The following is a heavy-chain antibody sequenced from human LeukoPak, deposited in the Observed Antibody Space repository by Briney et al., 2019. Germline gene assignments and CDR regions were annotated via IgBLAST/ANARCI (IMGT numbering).Heavy chain of an antibody. V-gene: IGHV4-39*07. CDR3: ARVSGYDWESFYDY. CDR2: IYYSGST. J-gene: IGHJ4*02. D-gene: IGHD5-12*01. Sequence: SETLSLTCTVSGGSISSSSYYWGWIRQPPGKGLEWIGSIYYSGSTNYNPSLKSRVTISVDTSKNQFSLKLSSVTAADTAVYYCARVSGYDWESFYDYWGQGTLVTVSS. CDR1: GGSISSSSYY.